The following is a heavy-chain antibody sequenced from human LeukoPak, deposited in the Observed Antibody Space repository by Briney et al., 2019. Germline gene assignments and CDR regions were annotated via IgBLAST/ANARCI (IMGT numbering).Heavy chain of an antibody. D-gene: IGHD6-19*01. CDR3: ARVGSSGWGEIDY. Sequence: PGESLTLSCAASGLTLSSYGMQWVGQATGKGLEWVSAIGTAGDTYYPGSVTGRFTISRENAKTSLYLQMNSLRAGDTAVYYCARVGSSGWGEIDYWGQGTLVTVSS. CDR1: GLTLSSYG. CDR2: IGTAGDT. J-gene: IGHJ4*02. V-gene: IGHV3-13*01.